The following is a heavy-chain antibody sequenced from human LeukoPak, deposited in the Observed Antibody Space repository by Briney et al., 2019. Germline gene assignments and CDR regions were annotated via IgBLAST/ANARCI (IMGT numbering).Heavy chain of an antibody. V-gene: IGHV4-30-2*01. Sequence: PSETLSLTCAVSGGSISSGGYSWSWIRLPPGKGLEWIGYIYHSGSTYYNPSLKSRVTISVDRSKNQFSLKLSSVTAADTAVYYCARARSTSCYVDYWGQGTLVTVSS. J-gene: IGHJ4*02. CDR3: ARARSTSCYVDY. CDR1: GGSISSGGYS. CDR2: IYHSGST. D-gene: IGHD2-2*01.